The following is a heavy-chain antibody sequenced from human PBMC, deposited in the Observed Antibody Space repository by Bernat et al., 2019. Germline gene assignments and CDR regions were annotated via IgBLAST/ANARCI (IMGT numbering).Heavy chain of an antibody. Sequence: EVQLVESGGGLVQSGGSLRLSCAASGFTFSSYVMSWVRQAPGRGLEWVSTISDSGGSTYYADSVKGRFTISRDNSRNTLFLQMNSLRAEDTAVYYCAKLRSSRSWDMDFQSWGQGTLVTASS. CDR1: GFTFSSYV. CDR2: ISDSGGST. V-gene: IGHV3-23*04. D-gene: IGHD4-17*01. CDR3: AKLRSSRSWDMDFQS. J-gene: IGHJ1*01.